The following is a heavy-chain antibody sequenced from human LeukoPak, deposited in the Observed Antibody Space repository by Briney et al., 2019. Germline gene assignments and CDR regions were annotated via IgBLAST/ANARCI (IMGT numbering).Heavy chain of an antibody. CDR2: FDPEDGET. Sequence: GASVKVSCTVSGYTLTELSMHWVRQAPGKGLEWMGGFDPEDGETIYAQKFQGRVTMTEHTSTDTAYMELSSLRSEDTAVYCCATNRMMSIAVSHAFDIWGQGTMVTVSS. J-gene: IGHJ3*02. D-gene: IGHD6-19*01. CDR3: ATNRMMSIAVSHAFDI. CDR1: GYTLTELS. V-gene: IGHV1-24*01.